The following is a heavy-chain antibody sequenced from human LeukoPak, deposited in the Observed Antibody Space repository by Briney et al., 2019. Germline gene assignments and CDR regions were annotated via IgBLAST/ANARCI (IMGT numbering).Heavy chain of an antibody. D-gene: IGHD3-22*01. CDR1: GGTFSSYA. J-gene: IGHJ4*02. CDR2: IIPIFGTA. CDR3: ARDRDYYDSRGGFDY. Sequence: SVKVSCKASGGTFSSYAISWVRQAPGQGLEWMGGIIPIFGTANYAQKFQGRVTITADESTSTAYMELSSLRSEDTAVYYCARDRDYYDSRGGFDYWGQGTLVTVSA. V-gene: IGHV1-69*01.